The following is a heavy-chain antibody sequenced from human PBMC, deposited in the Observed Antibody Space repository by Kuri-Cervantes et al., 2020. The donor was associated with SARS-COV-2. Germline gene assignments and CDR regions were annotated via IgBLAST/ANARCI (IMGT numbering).Heavy chain of an antibody. CDR1: EFRFSDYH. CDR3: AREGIVVDADAFDI. D-gene: IGHD2-2*01. J-gene: IGHJ3*02. V-gene: IGHV3-30-3*01. Sequence: GESLKISCAASEFRFSDYHMSWIRQAPGKGLEWVAVISYDGSNKYYADSVKGRFTISRDNSKNTLYLQMNSLRAEDTAVYYCAREGIVVDADAFDIWGQGTMVTVSS. CDR2: ISYDGSNK.